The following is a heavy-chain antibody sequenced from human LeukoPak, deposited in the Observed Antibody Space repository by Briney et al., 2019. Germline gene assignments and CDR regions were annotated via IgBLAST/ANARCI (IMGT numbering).Heavy chain of an antibody. J-gene: IGHJ6*02. CDR3: ARVDCSGGSCYQPYYYYGMDV. D-gene: IGHD2-15*01. V-gene: IGHV1-18*01. CDR2: IGAYNGNT. CDR1: GYTFTSYG. Sequence: ASVKVSCKASGYTFTSYGISWVRQAPGQGLEWMGWIGAYNGNTNYAQKLQGRVTMTTDPSTSTAYMELRSLRSDDTAVYYCARVDCSGGSCYQPYYYYGMDVWGQGTTVTDS.